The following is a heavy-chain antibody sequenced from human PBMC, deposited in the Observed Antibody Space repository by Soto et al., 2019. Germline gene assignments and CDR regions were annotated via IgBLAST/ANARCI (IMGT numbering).Heavy chain of an antibody. CDR3: AADIWGSSGALDYYYYGMDV. J-gene: IGHJ6*02. V-gene: IGHV1-58*01. D-gene: IGHD6-6*01. Sequence: SVKVSCKASGFTFTSSAVQWVRQARGQRLEWIGWIVVGSGNTNYAQKFQERVTITRDMSTSTAYMELSSLRSEDTAVYYCAADIWGSSGALDYYYYGMDVWGQGTTVTVTS. CDR1: GFTFTSSA. CDR2: IVVGSGNT.